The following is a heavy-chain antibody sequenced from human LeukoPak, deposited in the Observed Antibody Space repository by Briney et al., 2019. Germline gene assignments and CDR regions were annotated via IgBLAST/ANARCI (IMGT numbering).Heavy chain of an antibody. J-gene: IGHJ4*02. CDR1: GGSISSGSYY. Sequence: SQTLSLTCTVSGGSISSGSYYWSWIRQPAGKGLEWIGRIYTSGSTNYNPSLKSRVTISVDTSKNQFSLKLSSVTAADTAVYYCARAGRLQSFDYWGQGTLVTVSS. D-gene: IGHD5-18*01. CDR2: IYTSGST. V-gene: IGHV4-61*02. CDR3: ARAGRLQSFDY.